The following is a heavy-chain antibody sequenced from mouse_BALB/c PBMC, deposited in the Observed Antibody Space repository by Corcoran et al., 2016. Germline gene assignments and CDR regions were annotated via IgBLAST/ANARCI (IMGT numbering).Heavy chain of an antibody. CDR3: ASRGYGSSYWYGDV. V-gene: IGHV9-3-1*01. CDR1: GYTFTNYG. D-gene: IGHD1-1*01. CDR2: INTYTGEP. J-gene: IGHJ1*01. Sequence: QIQLVQSGPELKKPGETVKISCKASGYTFTNYGMNWVKQAPGKGLKWMGWINTYTGEPTYDDDFKGRFAVSLETSASTADLQINNLKNEDTAAYFWASRGYGSSYWYGDVCGAGTMVTVSS.